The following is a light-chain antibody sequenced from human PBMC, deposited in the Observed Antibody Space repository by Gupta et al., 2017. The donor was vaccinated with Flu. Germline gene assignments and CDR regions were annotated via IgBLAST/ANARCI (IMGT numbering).Light chain of an antibody. CDR1: QSVNIY. Sequence: EIVLTQSPVTLSLSPGDRAILSCRASQSVNIYLAWYQQKPGQPPRLLLFDASKRAAGIPDRFSGSGSGTDFTLTISTLEPEDSAVYYCQQRSGLPMYTFGQGTKLE. J-gene: IGKJ2*01. CDR3: QQRSGLPMYT. CDR2: DAS. V-gene: IGKV3-11*01.